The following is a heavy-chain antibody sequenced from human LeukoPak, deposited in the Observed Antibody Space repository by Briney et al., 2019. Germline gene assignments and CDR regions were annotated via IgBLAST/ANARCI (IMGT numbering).Heavy chain of an antibody. CDR2: IYTSGST. D-gene: IGHD2-2*01. V-gene: IGHV4-4*07. J-gene: IGHJ6*03. CDR3: ARAIYCSSTSCYSWSDYYYMDV. Sequence: PSETLSLTCTVSGGSISSYYWSWIRQPAGKVLEWIGRIYTSGSTNYNPSLKSRVTMSVDTSKNQSLKLSSVTAADTAVYYCARAIYCSSTSCYSWSDYYYMDVWGKGTTVTVSS. CDR1: GGSISSYY.